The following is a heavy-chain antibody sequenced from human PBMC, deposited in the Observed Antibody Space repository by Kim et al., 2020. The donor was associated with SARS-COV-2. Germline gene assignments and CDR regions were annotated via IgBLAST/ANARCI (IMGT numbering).Heavy chain of an antibody. CDR2: ISGSGGST. V-gene: IGHV3-23*01. CDR3: ATSPADPPRACTAYYYGMDV. D-gene: IGHD2-8*02. Sequence: GGSLRLSCAASGFTFSSYAMSWVRQAPGKGLEWVSAISGSGGSTYYADSVKGRFTISRDNSKNTLYLQMNSLRAEDTAVYYCATSPADPPRACTAYYYGMDVWGQGTTVTVSS. J-gene: IGHJ6*02. CDR1: GFTFSSYA.